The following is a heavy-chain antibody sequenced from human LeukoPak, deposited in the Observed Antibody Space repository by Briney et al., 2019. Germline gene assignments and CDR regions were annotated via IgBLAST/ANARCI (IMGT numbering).Heavy chain of an antibody. V-gene: IGHV3-48*03. J-gene: IGHJ4*02. D-gene: IGHD6-13*01. CDR1: GFTFSSYE. CDR2: ISSSGSTI. Sequence: GGSLRLSCAASGFTFSSYEMNWVRQAPGKGLEWVSYISSSGSTIYYADSVKGRFTISRDNAKNSLYLQMNSLRAEDTAVYYCARADSSSWYRSPYYFDYWGQGTLVTVSS. CDR3: ARADSSSWYRSPYYFDY.